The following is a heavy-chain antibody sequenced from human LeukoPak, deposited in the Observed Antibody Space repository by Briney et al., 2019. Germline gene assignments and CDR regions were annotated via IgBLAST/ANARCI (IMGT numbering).Heavy chain of an antibody. J-gene: IGHJ4*02. V-gene: IGHV3-30*18. CDR2: ISYEGSNQ. Sequence: GGSLRLSCVVSGFTFSKYGMHWLRQAPGKGLEWVAGISYEGSNQHYGDSVKGRFTITRDNSKHTLYLQMNSLRGDDTAVYYCAKEGRRYFDYWGQGALVSVSS. CDR1: GFTFSKYG. CDR3: AKEGRRYFDY.